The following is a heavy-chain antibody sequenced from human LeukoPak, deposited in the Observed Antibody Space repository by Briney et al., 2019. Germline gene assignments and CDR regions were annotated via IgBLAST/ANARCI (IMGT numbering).Heavy chain of an antibody. D-gene: IGHD1-26*01. CDR2: LYDTGST. CDR3: AKEGMGSEATTADGAFDI. J-gene: IGHJ3*02. V-gene: IGHV4-59*12. Sequence: SETLPLTCTVSGGSISVYHWSWIRQPPGKGLEWIGYLYDTGSTNYNPSLKSRVTISVDTSKNQISLKLSSVTAADTAVYFCAKEGMGSEATTADGAFDIWGQGITVTVSS. CDR1: GGSISVYH.